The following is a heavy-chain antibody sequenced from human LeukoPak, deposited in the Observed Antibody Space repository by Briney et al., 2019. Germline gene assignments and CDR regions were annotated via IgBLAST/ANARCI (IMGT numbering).Heavy chain of an antibody. V-gene: IGHV4-4*07. CDR2: IYTSGST. Sequence: SETLSLTCTVSGGSISSYYWSWIRQPAGKGLEWIGRIYTSGSTNYNPSLKSRVTMSVDTSKNQFSLKLSSVTAADTAVYYCARDVYYYDSSGYYPFDYWGQGTLVTVSS. CDR3: ARDVYYYDSSGYYPFDY. CDR1: GGSISSYY. J-gene: IGHJ4*02. D-gene: IGHD3-22*01.